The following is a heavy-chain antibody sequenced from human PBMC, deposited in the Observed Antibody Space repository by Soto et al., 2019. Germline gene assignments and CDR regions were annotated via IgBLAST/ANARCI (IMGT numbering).Heavy chain of an antibody. CDR1: GFTFSSYA. D-gene: IGHD6-19*01. V-gene: IGHV3-23*01. J-gene: IGHJ4*02. Sequence: PGGSLRLSCAASGFTFSSYAMSWIRQAPGKGLEWVSAISGSGGSTYYADSVKGRFTTSSDNSKNTLYLQMNSLRAEDTAVYYCANSLAVAGLDYGGQGTLVTVSS. CDR3: ANSLAVAGLDY. CDR2: ISGSGGST.